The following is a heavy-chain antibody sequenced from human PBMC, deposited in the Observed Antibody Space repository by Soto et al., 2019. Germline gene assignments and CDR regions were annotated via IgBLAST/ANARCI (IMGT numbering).Heavy chain of an antibody. V-gene: IGHV4-30-4*01. CDR1: GGSISSGDYY. D-gene: IGHD3-3*01. Sequence: SETLSLTCTVSGGSISSGDYYWSWIRQPPGKGLEWIGYIYYSGSTYYNPSLKSRVTISVDTSKNQFSLKLSSVTAADTAVYYCARGVTETIFGVFSRYYFDYWGQGTLVTVSS. CDR3: ARGVTETIFGVFSRYYFDY. J-gene: IGHJ4*02. CDR2: IYYSGST.